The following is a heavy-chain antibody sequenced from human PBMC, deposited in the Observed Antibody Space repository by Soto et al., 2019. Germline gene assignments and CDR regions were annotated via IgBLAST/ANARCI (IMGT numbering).Heavy chain of an antibody. CDR3: AKADSNYAGRFSYYYMDV. V-gene: IGHV1-18*01. Sequence: ASVKVSCKASGYTFTSYDISWVRQATGQGHEWMGWINANNGNTHYPQKFQGKVTMTTDTSTSTAYMELRSLRSDDTAVYYCAKADSNYAGRFSYYYMDVWGNGTLVTVSS. D-gene: IGHD4-4*01. J-gene: IGHJ6*03. CDR1: GYTFTSYD. CDR2: INANNGNT.